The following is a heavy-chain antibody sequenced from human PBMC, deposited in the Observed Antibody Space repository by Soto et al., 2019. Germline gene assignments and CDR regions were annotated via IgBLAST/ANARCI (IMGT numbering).Heavy chain of an antibody. CDR3: AREGYYCSGSADY. Sequence: QVQLVQSGAEVKKPGASVKVSCKASGYTFNRYGISWVRQAPGQGLEWMGWINAYNGNTNYAQNLQGIVTMTTDTPTSTAYMELRSLSSDDTAVYFCAREGYYCSGSADYWGQGTLVTVSS. CDR2: INAYNGNT. CDR1: GYTFNRYG. J-gene: IGHJ4*02. D-gene: IGHD3-10*01. V-gene: IGHV1-18*01.